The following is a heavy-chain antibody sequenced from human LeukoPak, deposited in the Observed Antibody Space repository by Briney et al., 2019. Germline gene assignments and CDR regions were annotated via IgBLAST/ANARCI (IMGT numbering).Heavy chain of an antibody. CDR2: ISSSSSYR. J-gene: IGHJ4*02. CDR3: ARASAAAGTRHY. D-gene: IGHD6-13*01. V-gene: IGHV3-21*01. Sequence: PGGSLRLSCAASGFTFSSYSMNWVRQAPGKGLEWVSSISSSSSYRYYADSVKGRFTISRDNAKNSLYLQMNSLRAEDTAVYYCARASAAAGTRHYWGQGTLVTVSP. CDR1: GFTFSSYS.